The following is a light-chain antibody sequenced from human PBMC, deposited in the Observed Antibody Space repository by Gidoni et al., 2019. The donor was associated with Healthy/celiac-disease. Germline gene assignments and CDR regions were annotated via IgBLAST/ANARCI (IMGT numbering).Light chain of an antibody. CDR2: DVS. J-gene: IGLJ3*02. V-gene: IGLV2-14*03. CDR1: SSDVGGYNY. CDR3: SSYTSSSTGV. Sequence: QSALPQPAPLSGSPGPSITISGTGTSSDVGGYNYVAWYQQHPGKAPKLMIYDVSNRPSGVSNRFSGSKSGNTASLTISGLQAEDEADYYCSSYTSSSTGVYGGGTKLTVL.